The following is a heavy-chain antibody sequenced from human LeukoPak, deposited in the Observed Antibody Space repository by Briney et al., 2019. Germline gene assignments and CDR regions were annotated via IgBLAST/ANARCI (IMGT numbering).Heavy chain of an antibody. D-gene: IGHD6-19*01. V-gene: IGHV4-39*01. CDR2: ISYSGNT. CDR3: ARPGVAGTTEDC. J-gene: IGHJ4*02. Sequence: SETLSLTCTVSGGSLSSTPYYWRWIRQPPGKGPEWIGTISYSGNTHYIPSLKSRVTISVDTSKNQFSLRLTSLTAADTAVYYCARPGVAGTTEDCWGQGTLVTVSS. CDR1: GGSLSSTPYY.